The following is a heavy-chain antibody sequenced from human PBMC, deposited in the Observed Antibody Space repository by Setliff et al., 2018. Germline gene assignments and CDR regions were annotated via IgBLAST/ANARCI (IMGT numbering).Heavy chain of an antibody. Sequence: SETLSLTCTVSGGPVTRTTTFWGWVRQTPGKGLEWVGSTYDSGSTYYNPSLNSRVTISEDTSKNQFSLKLTSVTAADAAVYYCARAAVTSGARADYFDNWGRGTLVTVSS. CDR3: ARAAVTSGARADYFDN. J-gene: IGHJ4*02. V-gene: IGHV4-39*07. D-gene: IGHD4-17*01. CDR1: GGPVTRTTTF. CDR2: TYDSGST.